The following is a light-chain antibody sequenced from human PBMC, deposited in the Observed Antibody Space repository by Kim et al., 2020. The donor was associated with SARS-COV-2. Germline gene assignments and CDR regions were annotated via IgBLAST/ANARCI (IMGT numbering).Light chain of an antibody. CDR2: GAS. J-gene: IGKJ2*01. Sequence: SASVGDRVTITCRASQTISTYLNWYQQRPGKAPNLLIQGASTLQSGVPSRFSSSGSGTDFTLTISSLQPEDFAAYYCQQSYTVPYTFGQGTKLEI. V-gene: IGKV1-39*01. CDR1: QTISTY. CDR3: QQSYTVPYT.